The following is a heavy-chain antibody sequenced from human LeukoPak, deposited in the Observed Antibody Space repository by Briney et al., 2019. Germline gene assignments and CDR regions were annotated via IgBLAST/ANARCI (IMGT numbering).Heavy chain of an antibody. V-gene: IGHV7-4-1*02. D-gene: IGHD3-10*01. CDR1: GYPFSAHF. Sequence: GASVKVSCKASGYPFSAHFLNWVRQAPGQGLEWMGNIDTTTGNPRYAQDFTGRFVFFLDTSVSTAYLQITSLKADDTAAYYCVRGTPTPGMDYWGQGTQVTVSS. J-gene: IGHJ4*02. CDR3: VRGTPTPGMDY. CDR2: IDTTTGNP.